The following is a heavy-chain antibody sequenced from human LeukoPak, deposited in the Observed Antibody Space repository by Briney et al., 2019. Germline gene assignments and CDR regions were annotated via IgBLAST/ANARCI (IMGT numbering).Heavy chain of an antibody. J-gene: IGHJ6*03. D-gene: IGHD6-13*01. CDR2: IWYDGSNK. CDR3: ARGGIAAAGHYYYYMDV. Sequence: PGRSLRLSCAASGFTFSSYGMHWVRQAPGKGLEWVAVIWYDGSNKYYADSVKGRFTISRDNSKNTLYLQMNSLRAEDTAVYYCARGGIAAAGHYYYYMDVWGKGTTVTVSS. CDR1: GFTFSSYG. V-gene: IGHV3-33*01.